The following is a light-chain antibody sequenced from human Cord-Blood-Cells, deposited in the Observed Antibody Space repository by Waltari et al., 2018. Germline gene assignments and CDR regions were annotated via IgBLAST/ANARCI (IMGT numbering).Light chain of an antibody. Sequence: QSALTQPASVSGSSGQSITISCNGTSSDVGGYNSVSWYQQHPGKAPKLMIYDVSNRPSGVSNRCSGSKSGNTASLTISGLQAEYEADYYCSSYTSSSTVVFGGGTKLTVL. CDR3: SSYTSSSTVV. CDR1: SSDVGGYNS. J-gene: IGLJ2*01. V-gene: IGLV2-14*01. CDR2: DVS.